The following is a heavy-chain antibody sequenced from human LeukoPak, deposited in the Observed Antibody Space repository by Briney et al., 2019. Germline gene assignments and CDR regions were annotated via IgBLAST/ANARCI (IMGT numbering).Heavy chain of an antibody. CDR3: ARDHRYAFDN. CDR2: VGISSGNT. J-gene: IGHJ4*02. Sequence: GGSLRLSCAASGFTFSDYSMNWVRQAPGKGLEWISYVGISSGNTKYADSVKGRFTISGDGAKNSVFLQMNSLRVEDTAVYYCARDHRYAFDNWAREPWSPSPQ. D-gene: IGHD5-12*01. CDR1: GFTFSDYS. V-gene: IGHV3-48*04.